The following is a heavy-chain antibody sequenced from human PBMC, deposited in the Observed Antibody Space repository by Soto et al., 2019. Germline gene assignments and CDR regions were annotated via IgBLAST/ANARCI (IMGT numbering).Heavy chain of an antibody. D-gene: IGHD3-10*01. CDR1: GGTFSSYA. J-gene: IGHJ6*02. Sequence: QVQLVQSGAEVKKPGSSVKVSCKASGGTFSSYAISWVRQAPGQGLEWMGGIIPIFGTANYAQKFQGRVTITADESTSTAYMELSSLRSEDTTVYYCARDDRSVGFGEKYYYYGMDVWGQGTTVTVSS. CDR2: IIPIFGTA. V-gene: IGHV1-69*01. CDR3: ARDDRSVGFGEKYYYYGMDV.